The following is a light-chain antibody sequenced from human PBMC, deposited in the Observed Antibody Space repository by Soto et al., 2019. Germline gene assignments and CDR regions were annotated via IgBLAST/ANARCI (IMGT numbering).Light chain of an antibody. CDR2: DVN. J-gene: IGLJ2*01. V-gene: IGLV2-11*01. Sequence: QSVLTQPRSVTGSPGQSVTISCTGTSSDVGGYNYVSWYQQHPGKAPKLMIYDVNKRPSGVHDRFSGSKSGNTASLTISGLQAEDEADYYCCSYTVSYVAFGGGTKVTVL. CDR3: CSYTVSYVA. CDR1: SSDVGGYNY.